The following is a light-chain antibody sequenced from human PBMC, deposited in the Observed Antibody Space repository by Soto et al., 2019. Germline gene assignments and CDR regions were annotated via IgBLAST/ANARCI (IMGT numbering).Light chain of an antibody. J-gene: IGKJ3*01. V-gene: IGKV3-15*01. CDR3: QQYNNWPFT. Sequence: EIVMTQSPATLSVSPGDRATLSCRASQSISTDLAWYQQKPGQAPRLLIYGASTGATGIPARFSGSGSGTEFTLTISSLQSEDFAIYYCQQYNNWPFTFGPGTKVDI. CDR2: GAS. CDR1: QSISTD.